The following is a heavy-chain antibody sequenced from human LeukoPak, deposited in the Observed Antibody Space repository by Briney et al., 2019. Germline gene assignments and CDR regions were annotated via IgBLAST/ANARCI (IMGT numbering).Heavy chain of an antibody. CDR3: ARTLHRITMVRGGPIGVDY. CDR1: GYTFTGYS. D-gene: IGHD3-10*01. Sequence: GASVKVSCKASGYTFTGYSMHWVRQAPGQGLEWMGWINPNSGGTNYAQKFQGRVTMTRDTSISTAYMELSRLRSDDTAVYYCARTLHRITMVRGGPIGVDYWGQGTLVTVSS. CDR2: INPNSGGT. J-gene: IGHJ4*02. V-gene: IGHV1-2*02.